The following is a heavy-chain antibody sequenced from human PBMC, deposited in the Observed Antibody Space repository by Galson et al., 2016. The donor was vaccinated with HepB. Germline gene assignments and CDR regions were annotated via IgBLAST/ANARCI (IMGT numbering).Heavy chain of an antibody. CDR1: GGSIGVYY. Sequence: SETLSLTCTVSGGSIGVYYWSWVRQSPGKGLQWIAWIHYSGSTKYHPSLKSRVSMSLDTSKNHFSLKLDSVTAADTGVYFCARQPGRNWYFDLWGRGTLITLSS. J-gene: IGHJ2*01. D-gene: IGHD1-14*01. V-gene: IGHV4-59*08. CDR3: ARQPGRNWYFDL. CDR2: IHYSGST.